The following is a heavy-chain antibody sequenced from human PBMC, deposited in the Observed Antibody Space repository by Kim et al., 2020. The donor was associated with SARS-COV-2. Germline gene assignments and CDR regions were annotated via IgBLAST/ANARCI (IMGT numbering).Heavy chain of an antibody. CDR3: TTDQYYYGSGSYYFLDP. Sequence: GGSLRLSCAASGFTFSNAWMSWVRQAPGKGLEWVGRIKSKTDGGTTDYAAPVKGRFTISRDDSKNTLYLQMNSLKTEDTAVYYCTTDQYYYGSGSYYFLDPWGQGTLVTVSS. CDR2: IKSKTDGGTT. CDR1: GFTFSNAW. J-gene: IGHJ5*02. V-gene: IGHV3-15*01. D-gene: IGHD3-10*01.